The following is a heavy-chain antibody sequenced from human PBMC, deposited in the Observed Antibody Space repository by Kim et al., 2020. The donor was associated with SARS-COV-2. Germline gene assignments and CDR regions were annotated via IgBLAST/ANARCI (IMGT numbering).Heavy chain of an antibody. Sequence: GGSLRLSCAASGFTFSSYAMHWVRQAPGKGLEWVAVISYDGSNKYYADSVKGRFTISRDNSKNTLYLQMNSLRAEDTAVYYCARDRVEYQQFPFDAFDIWGQGTMVTVSS. J-gene: IGHJ3*02. CDR1: GFTFSSYA. CDR2: ISYDGSNK. V-gene: IGHV3-30-3*01. CDR3: ARDRVEYQQFPFDAFDI. D-gene: IGHD2-2*01.